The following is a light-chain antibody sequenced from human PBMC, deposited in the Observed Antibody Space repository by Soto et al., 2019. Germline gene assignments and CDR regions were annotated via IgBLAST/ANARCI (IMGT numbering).Light chain of an antibody. Sequence: DIQMTQSPSSLSASVGDRVTITCQASQDISNYLNWYQQKPGKAPKLLIYDASNLETGVPSRFSGSGSGTDFTFPISSLQPEVIATYYCQQYDNLPSYTFGPGTKVDIK. CDR2: DAS. J-gene: IGKJ3*01. CDR3: QQYDNLPSYT. CDR1: QDISNY. V-gene: IGKV1-33*01.